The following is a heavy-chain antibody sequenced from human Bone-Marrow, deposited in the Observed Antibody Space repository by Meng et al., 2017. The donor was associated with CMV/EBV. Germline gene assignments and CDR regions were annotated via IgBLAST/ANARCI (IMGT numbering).Heavy chain of an antibody. J-gene: IGHJ6*02. D-gene: IGHD3-3*01. V-gene: IGHV3-48*03. CDR1: GFPFSSYE. CDR3: ARDQILFGVAHYYYKYGMDV. CDR2: ISSSGSTI. Sequence: GESLKISCAASGFPFSSYEMNWVRQAPGKGLEWVSYISSSGSTIYYADSVKGRFTISRDNAKNSLYLQMNSLRAEDTAVYYCARDQILFGVAHYYYKYGMDVWGQGTTVTVSS.